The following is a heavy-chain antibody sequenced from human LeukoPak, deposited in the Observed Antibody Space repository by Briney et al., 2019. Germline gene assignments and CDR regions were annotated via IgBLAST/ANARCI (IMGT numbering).Heavy chain of an antibody. CDR3: ARDRGIAARPSRFDY. V-gene: IGHV1-69*13. D-gene: IGHD6-6*01. Sequence: GASVKVSCKASGGTFSSYAISWVRQAPGQGLEWMGGIIPIFGTANYAQKFQGRVTITADESTSTACMELSSLRSEDTAVYYCARDRGIAARPSRFDYWGQGTLVTVSS. CDR2: IIPIFGTA. CDR1: GGTFSSYA. J-gene: IGHJ4*02.